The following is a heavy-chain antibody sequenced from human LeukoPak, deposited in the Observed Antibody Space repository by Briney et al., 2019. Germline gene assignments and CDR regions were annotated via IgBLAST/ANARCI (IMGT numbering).Heavy chain of an antibody. V-gene: IGHV4-61*05. D-gene: IGHD3-10*01. CDR1: GGSISSSSYY. Sequence: SETLSLTCTVSGGSISSSSYYWGWIRQPPGKGLEWIGRIYTSGSTNYNPSLKSRVTMSVDTSKNQFSLKLSSVTAADTAVYYCARSYTMVRGVSWFDPWGQGTLVTVSS. CDR2: IYTSGST. J-gene: IGHJ5*02. CDR3: ARSYTMVRGVSWFDP.